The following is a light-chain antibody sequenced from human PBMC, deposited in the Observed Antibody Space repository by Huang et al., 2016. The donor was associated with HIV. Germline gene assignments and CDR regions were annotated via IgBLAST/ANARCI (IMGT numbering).Light chain of an antibody. Sequence: DIQMTQSPSSLSASVGDRVTISCRSSQSFRSCGDWYQQRPGKAPKLLIYAASSLQSGVPSRFSGSGSGTDFSLTINSLQPEDFATYYCQQSDSTPYTFGQGTKLEIK. CDR1: QSFRSC. J-gene: IGKJ2*01. CDR2: AAS. CDR3: QQSDSTPYT. V-gene: IGKV1-39*01.